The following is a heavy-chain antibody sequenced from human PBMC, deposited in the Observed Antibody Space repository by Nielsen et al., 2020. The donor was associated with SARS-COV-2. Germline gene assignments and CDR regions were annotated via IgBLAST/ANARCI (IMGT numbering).Heavy chain of an antibody. Sequence: ASVKVSCKASGYTFTSYGISWVRQAPGQGLEWRGWIRAYNGNTNYAQKLQGRVTMTTDTSTSTAYMELRSLRSDDTAVYYCARDYIVVVVAADHYYYYYGMDVWGQGTTVTVSS. D-gene: IGHD2-15*01. CDR3: ARDYIVVVVAADHYYYYYGMDV. V-gene: IGHV1-18*01. J-gene: IGHJ6*02. CDR1: GYTFTSYG. CDR2: IRAYNGNT.